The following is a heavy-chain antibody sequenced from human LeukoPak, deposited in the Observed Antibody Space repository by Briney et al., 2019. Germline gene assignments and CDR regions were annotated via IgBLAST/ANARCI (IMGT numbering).Heavy chain of an antibody. CDR1: GFTFSSYA. Sequence: GGSLRLSCAASGFTFSSYAMSWVRQAPGKGLEWVSGISGSGGSTYYADSVKGRFTISRDNSKNTLYLQMNSLRAEDTAVYYCAKSPLVWFAKYYFDYWGQGTLVTVSS. CDR3: AKSPLVWFAKYYFDY. D-gene: IGHD3-10*01. J-gene: IGHJ4*02. V-gene: IGHV3-23*01. CDR2: ISGSGGST.